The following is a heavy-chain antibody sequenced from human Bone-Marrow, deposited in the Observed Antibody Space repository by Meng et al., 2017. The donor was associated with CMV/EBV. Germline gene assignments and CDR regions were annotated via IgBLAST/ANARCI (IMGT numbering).Heavy chain of an antibody. Sequence: ASLKVFCKASGYTLSGYYMHWVRQAPGQGLEWMGWINPNSGGTNYAQKFQGRVTMTRDTSTSTAYMELSSLRSEDTAVYYCARSRGPYCSGGSCYSPNYYYYGMDVWGQGTTVTVS. CDR3: ARSRGPYCSGGSCYSPNYYYYGMDV. CDR1: GYTLSGYY. CDR2: INPNSGGT. V-gene: IGHV1-2*02. J-gene: IGHJ6*02. D-gene: IGHD2-15*01.